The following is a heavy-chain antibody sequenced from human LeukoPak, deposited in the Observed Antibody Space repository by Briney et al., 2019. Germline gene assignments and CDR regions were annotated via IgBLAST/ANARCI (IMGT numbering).Heavy chain of an antibody. V-gene: IGHV4-38-2*02. J-gene: IGHJ4*02. Sequence: SETLSLTCTVSGYSISSGYYWGWIRQPPGKGLEWVGSIYHSGSTYYNPSLKSRVTISVDTSKNQFSLKLSSVTAADTAVYYCARAPLITMIVVVILSHFDYWGQGTRVTVSS. D-gene: IGHD3-22*01. CDR2: IYHSGST. CDR3: ARAPLITMIVVVILSHFDY. CDR1: GYSISSGYY.